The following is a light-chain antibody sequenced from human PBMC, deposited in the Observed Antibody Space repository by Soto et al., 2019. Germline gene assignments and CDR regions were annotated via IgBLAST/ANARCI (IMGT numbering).Light chain of an antibody. J-gene: IGLJ3*02. Sequence: QAVVTQPPSVSAAAGQKVIISCSGSSTNIGSNYVSWYQQLPGTAPKLLIYDQNERPSGIPDRFSASKSGTSATLGITGLQTGDEAHYYCGAWDHSLNVGVFGGGTKLTVL. CDR3: GAWDHSLNVGV. V-gene: IGLV1-51*01. CDR2: DQN. CDR1: STNIGSNY.